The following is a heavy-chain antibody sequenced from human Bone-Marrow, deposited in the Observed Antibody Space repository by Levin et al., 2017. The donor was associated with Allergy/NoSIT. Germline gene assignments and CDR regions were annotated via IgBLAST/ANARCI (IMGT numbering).Heavy chain of an antibody. CDR1: GGTFSSYA. V-gene: IGHV1-69*04. Sequence: ASVKVSCKASGGTFSSYAISWVRQAPGQGLEWMGRIIPILGIANYAQKFQGRVTITADKSTSTAYMELSSLRSEDTAVYYCARDSCSSTSCYMGYYYYYYGMDVWGQGTTVTVSS. J-gene: IGHJ6*02. D-gene: IGHD2-2*01. CDR2: IIPILGIA. CDR3: ARDSCSSTSCYMGYYYYYYGMDV.